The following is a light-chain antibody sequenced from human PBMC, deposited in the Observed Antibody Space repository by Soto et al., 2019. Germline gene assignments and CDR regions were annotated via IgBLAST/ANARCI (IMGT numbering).Light chain of an antibody. CDR3: QSYDSSLSGSV. J-gene: IGLJ2*01. Sequence: QSVLTQPPSVSGAPGQRVTISCTGSSSNIGAGYDVHWYQHLPGTAPKLLIYGNSNRPSGVPDRFSGSKSGTSASLAITGLRAEDEGDYYCQSYDSSLSGSVFGGGTQLTVL. CDR2: GNS. V-gene: IGLV1-40*01. CDR1: SSNIGAGYD.